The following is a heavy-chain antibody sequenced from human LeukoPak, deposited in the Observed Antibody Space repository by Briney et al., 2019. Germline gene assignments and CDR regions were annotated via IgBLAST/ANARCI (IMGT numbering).Heavy chain of an antibody. CDR2: IKKDGSET. D-gene: IGHD5-12*01. V-gene: IGHV3-7*03. J-gene: IGHJ4*02. CDR3: ARGRYSGTTYYFDY. CDR1: GFTFSTSW. Sequence: GGSLRLSCSASGFTFSTSWMSWVRQVPGKGLEWVANIKKDGSETYYVDSVKGRFTISRDNAKNSLYLQMNSLRAEDTAMYYCARGRYSGTTYYFDYWGQGTLVTVSS.